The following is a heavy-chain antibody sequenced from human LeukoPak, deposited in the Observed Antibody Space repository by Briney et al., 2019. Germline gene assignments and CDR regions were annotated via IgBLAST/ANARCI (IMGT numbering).Heavy chain of an antibody. V-gene: IGHV3-15*01. CDR3: TTASYSSGWSYYFAY. Sequence: GGSLRLSCAASGFTFSNAWMSLVRQAPGKGLEWVGRIKSKTDGGTTDYAAPVKGRFTISRDDSKNTLYLQMNSLKTEDTAVYYCTTASYSSGWSYYFAYWGQGTLVTVSS. J-gene: IGHJ4*02. CDR2: IKSKTDGGTT. D-gene: IGHD6-19*01. CDR1: GFTFSNAW.